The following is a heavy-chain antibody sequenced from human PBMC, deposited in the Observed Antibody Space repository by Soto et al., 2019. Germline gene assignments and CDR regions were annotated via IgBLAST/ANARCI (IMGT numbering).Heavy chain of an antibody. Sequence: QVQQVESGGGVVQPGRSLRLSCAASGFTFSSYGTHWVRQAPGKGLEWVAVIWYDGSNKYYADSVKGRFTISRDNSKNTLYLQMNSLRAEDTAVYYCARNKGYCTNGVCYSPFDYWGQGTLVTVSS. CDR3: ARNKGYCTNGVCYSPFDY. CDR2: IWYDGSNK. CDR1: GFTFSSYG. J-gene: IGHJ4*02. V-gene: IGHV3-33*01. D-gene: IGHD2-8*01.